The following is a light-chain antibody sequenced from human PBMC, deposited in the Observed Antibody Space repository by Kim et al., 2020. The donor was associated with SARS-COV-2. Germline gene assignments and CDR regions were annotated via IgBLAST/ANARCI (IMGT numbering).Light chain of an antibody. CDR3: NSRDSSGNHWV. CDR1: SLRSYY. Sequence: ALGTTVRIQCQRDSLRSYYASWYQQKPGPAPVLVIYGKNNRPSGIPDRFSGSSSGNTASLTITGAQAEDEADYYCNSRDSSGNHWVFGGGTKLTVL. CDR2: GKN. J-gene: IGLJ3*02. V-gene: IGLV3-19*01.